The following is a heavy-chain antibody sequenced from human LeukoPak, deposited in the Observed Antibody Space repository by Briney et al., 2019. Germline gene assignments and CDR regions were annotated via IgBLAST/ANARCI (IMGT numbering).Heavy chain of an antibody. CDR2: IYYSGST. V-gene: IGHV4-59*08. CDR1: GGSISSYY. CDR3: ARLGDFDY. Sequence: SETLSLTCTVPGGSISSYYWSWIRQPPGKGLEWIGYIYYSGSTNYNPSLKSRVTISVDTSKNQFSLKLSSVTAADTAVYYCARLGDFDYWGQGTLVTVSS. J-gene: IGHJ4*02. D-gene: IGHD3-16*01.